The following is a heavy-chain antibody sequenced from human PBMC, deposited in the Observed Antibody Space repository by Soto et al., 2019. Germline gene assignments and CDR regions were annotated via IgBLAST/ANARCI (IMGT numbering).Heavy chain of an antibody. J-gene: IGHJ4*02. V-gene: IGHV4-30-2*01. CDR3: AGRFGEARGIDF. D-gene: IGHD3-10*01. Sequence: QLQLQESGSGLVKPSQTLSLTCAVSGGSVTSLGYSWSWIRQPPGKGLEWIGYIYHTGSTYYNPSVKGRVAISLDRSKNRFSLTLSSVTAADTAAYFCAGRFGEARGIDFWGQGTLVTVSS. CDR2: IYHTGST. CDR1: GGSVTSLGYS.